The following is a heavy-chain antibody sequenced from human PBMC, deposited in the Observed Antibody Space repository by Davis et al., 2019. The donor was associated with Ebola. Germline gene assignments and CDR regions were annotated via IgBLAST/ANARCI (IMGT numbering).Heavy chain of an antibody. CDR1: GFTFSAYY. D-gene: IGHD1/OR15-1a*01. Sequence: GGSLRLSCAVSGFTFSAYYMDWVRLTPGKGLEWVGLSRNQDSRYNTEYAASVRGRFIISRDDSKKSLYLQMNSLRTEDTAVYYCVTENWYRFESWGQGTLVTVSS. CDR2: SRNQDSRYNT. CDR3: VTENWYRFES. J-gene: IGHJ4*02. V-gene: IGHV3-72*01.